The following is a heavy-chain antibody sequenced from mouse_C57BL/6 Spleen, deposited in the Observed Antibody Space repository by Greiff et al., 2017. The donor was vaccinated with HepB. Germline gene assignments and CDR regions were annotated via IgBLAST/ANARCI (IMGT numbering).Heavy chain of an antibody. D-gene: IGHD1-1*01. Sequence: QVQLQQSGAELARPGASVKLSCKASGYTFTSYGISWVKQRTGQGLEWIGEIYPRSGNTYYNEKFKGKATLTADKSSSTAYMELRSLTSEDSAVYFCARSILITTVVPFDYWGQGTTLTVSS. V-gene: IGHV1-81*01. CDR2: IYPRSGNT. J-gene: IGHJ2*01. CDR3: ARSILITTVVPFDY. CDR1: GYTFTSYG.